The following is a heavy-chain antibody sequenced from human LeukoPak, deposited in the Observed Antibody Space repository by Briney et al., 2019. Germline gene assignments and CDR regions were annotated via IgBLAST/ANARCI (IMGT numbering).Heavy chain of an antibody. D-gene: IGHD3-9*01. V-gene: IGHV1-8*01. CDR2: MNPNSGNT. Sequence: ASVKVSCKSSGYTFTSYDINWVRQATGQGLEWMGWMNPNSGNTGYAQKFQGRVTMTRSTSISTAYMELSSLRSEETAVYYCARRSFDWLLSGWFDPWGQGTLVTVSS. CDR1: GYTFTSYD. J-gene: IGHJ5*02. CDR3: ARRSFDWLLSGWFDP.